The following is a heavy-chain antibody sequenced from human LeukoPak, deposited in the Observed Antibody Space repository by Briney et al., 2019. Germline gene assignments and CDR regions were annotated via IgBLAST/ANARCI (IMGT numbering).Heavy chain of an antibody. Sequence: ASVKVSCKSFGFTFTNYLLHWVRQAPGQGLEWVGRIAPSVDTTNYAQKFRSRVTMTRDTSTSTVYMELSSLRSDDTAIYYCVREESGGYFDYWGQGTLVTVSS. J-gene: IGHJ4*02. V-gene: IGHV1-46*01. D-gene: IGHD2-8*02. CDR3: VREESGGYFDY. CDR1: GFTFTNYL. CDR2: IAPSVDTT.